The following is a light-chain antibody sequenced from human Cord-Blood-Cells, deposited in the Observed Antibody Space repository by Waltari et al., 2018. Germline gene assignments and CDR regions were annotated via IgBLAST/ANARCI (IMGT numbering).Light chain of an antibody. CDR2: DAS. CDR3: QQFNSYPQT. Sequence: AIQLTQSPSSLSASVGDRVTITCRASQGISSALAWYQRKPGKAPKLLIYDASSLESGVPSRFSGSGSGTDFTLTSSSLQPEDFATYYCQQFNSYPQTFGQGTKVEIK. CDR1: QGISSA. J-gene: IGKJ1*01. V-gene: IGKV1-13*02.